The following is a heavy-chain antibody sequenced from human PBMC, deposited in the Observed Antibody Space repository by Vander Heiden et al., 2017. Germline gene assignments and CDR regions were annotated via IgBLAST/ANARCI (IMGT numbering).Heavy chain of an antibody. D-gene: IGHD3-22*01. CDR1: GFTFRSYA. V-gene: IGHV3-30-3*01. CDR2: ISYDGSNK. J-gene: IGHJ4*02. Sequence: QVQLVESGGGVVQPGRSLRLSCAASGFTFRSYAMHWVRQAPGKGLEWVAVISYDGSNKYYADSVKGRFTISRDNSKNTLYLQMNSLRAEDTAVYYCARGVAMIVVVITQPFDYWGQGTLVTVSS. CDR3: ARGVAMIVVVITQPFDY.